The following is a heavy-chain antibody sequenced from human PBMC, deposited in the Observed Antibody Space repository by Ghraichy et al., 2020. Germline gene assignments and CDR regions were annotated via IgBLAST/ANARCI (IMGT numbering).Heavy chain of an antibody. CDR3: ARCRSPGIISHDDAFDI. CDR1: GFTFSSYG. CDR2: IWYDGSNK. Sequence: GGSLRLSCAASGFTFSSYGMHWVRQAPGKGLEWVAVIWYDGSNKYYADSVKGRFTISRDNSKNTLYLQMNSLRAEDTAVYYCARCRSPGIISHDDAFDIWGQGTMVTVSS. D-gene: IGHD3-10*01. V-gene: IGHV3-33*01. J-gene: IGHJ3*02.